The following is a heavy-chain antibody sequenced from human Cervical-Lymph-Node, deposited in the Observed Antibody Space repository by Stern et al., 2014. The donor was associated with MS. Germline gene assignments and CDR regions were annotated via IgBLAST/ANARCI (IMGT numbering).Heavy chain of an antibody. CDR1: GGSMASSTGGYF. J-gene: IGHJ4*02. D-gene: IGHD2-21*02. CDR2: IYYSGST. CDR3: ARVAYCGGDCSAFDS. V-gene: IGHV4-31*11. Sequence: VQLVESGPGLVKPSQTLSLICAVSGGSMASSTGGYFWSWIRQPTGKGLEWIGFIYYSGSTYYNPSLKRRTTISVDTSKNQVSLRLTSMTAADTAVYYCARVAYCGGDCSAFDSWGQGTLVTVSS.